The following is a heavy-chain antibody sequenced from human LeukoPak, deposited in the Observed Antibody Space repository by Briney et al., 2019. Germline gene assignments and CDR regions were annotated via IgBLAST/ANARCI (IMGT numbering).Heavy chain of an antibody. CDR3: ARVSGPGMNEYYHL. Sequence: GGSLRLSCAASGFTFSGARMHWVRQAPGKGLMWVSCINDGGSSTRHADSVKGRFTISRDNAKNTLYLQMNSLRAEDTAVYYCARVSGPGMNEYYHLWGQGTLVTVSS. D-gene: IGHD2-2*01. V-gene: IGHV3-74*01. CDR2: INDGGSST. CDR1: GFTFSGAR. J-gene: IGHJ4*02.